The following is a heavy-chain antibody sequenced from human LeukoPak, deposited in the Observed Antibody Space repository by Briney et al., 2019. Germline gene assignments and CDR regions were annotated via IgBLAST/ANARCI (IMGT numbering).Heavy chain of an antibody. CDR2: INHSGST. V-gene: IGHV4-34*01. CDR3: ARHKPGYSSSWCFDY. J-gene: IGHJ4*02. Sequence: SETLSLTCAVYGGSFSGYYWSWIRQPPGKGLEWIGEINHSGSTNYNPSLKSRVTISVDTSKNQFSLKLSSVTAADTAVYYCARHKPGYSSSWCFDYWGQGTLVTVSS. D-gene: IGHD6-13*01. CDR1: GGSFSGYY.